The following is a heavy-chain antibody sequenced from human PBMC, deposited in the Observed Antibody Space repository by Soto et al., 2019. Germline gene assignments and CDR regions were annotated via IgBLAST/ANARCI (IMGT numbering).Heavy chain of an antibody. V-gene: IGHV3-30-3*01. Sequence: GGSLRLSCAASGFTFSSYAMHWVRQAPGKGLEWVAVISYDGSNKYYADSVKGRFTISRDNSKNTLYLQMNSLRAEDTAVYYCASGRAADYYFDYWGQGTLVTVSS. D-gene: IGHD2-15*01. CDR1: GFTFSSYA. CDR2: ISYDGSNK. CDR3: ASGRAADYYFDY. J-gene: IGHJ4*02.